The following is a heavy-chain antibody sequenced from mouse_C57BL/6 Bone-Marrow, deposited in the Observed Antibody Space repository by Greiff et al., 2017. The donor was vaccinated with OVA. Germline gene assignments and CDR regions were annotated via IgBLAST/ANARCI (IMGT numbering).Heavy chain of an antibody. CDR1: GFTFSDYG. D-gene: IGHD2-4*01. J-gene: IGHJ2*01. CDR2: ISSGSSTI. Sequence: EVQLVESGGGLVKPGGSLTLSCAASGFTFSDYGMHWVRRAPETGLAWVAYISSGSSTIYSADTVKGRFTISRDNAKNTLFLQMTSLRSEDTAMYYCARPYDCIYDVDYWGQGTPLTVSS. V-gene: IGHV5-17*01. CDR3: ARPYDCIYDVDY.